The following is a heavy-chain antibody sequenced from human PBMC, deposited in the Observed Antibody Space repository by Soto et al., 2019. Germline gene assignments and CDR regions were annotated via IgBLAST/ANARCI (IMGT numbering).Heavy chain of an antibody. CDR1: GYRFISYS. CDR3: AREELRFLEWSIPDYGMDV. Sequence: GASVKVSCKASGYRFISYSISWVRQAPGQGLEWMGWISTYNGNTNYAQKFQGWVTMTRDTSISTAYMELSRLRSDDTAVYYCAREELRFLEWSIPDYGMDVWGQGTTVTVSS. D-gene: IGHD3-3*01. J-gene: IGHJ6*02. CDR2: ISTYNGNT. V-gene: IGHV1-18*01.